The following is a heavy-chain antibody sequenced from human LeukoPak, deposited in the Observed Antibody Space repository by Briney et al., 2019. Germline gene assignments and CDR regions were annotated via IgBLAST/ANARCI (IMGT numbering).Heavy chain of an antibody. J-gene: IGHJ5*02. V-gene: IGHV1-46*01. CDR2: IHSSGGGT. CDR3: VREGGEYCSGGSCYKFDP. CDR1: GFTLISYF. D-gene: IGHD2-15*01. Sequence: ASVTVSCTASGFTLISYFMHWVRQAPGQGLEWMGAIHSSGGGTSYTQKFQGRVIMTRDTSTSTVYMELSSLRSEDTAVYYCVREGGEYCSGGSCYKFDPWGQGTLVTVSS.